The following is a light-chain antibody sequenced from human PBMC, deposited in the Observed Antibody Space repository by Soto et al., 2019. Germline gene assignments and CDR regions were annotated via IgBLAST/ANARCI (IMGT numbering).Light chain of an antibody. CDR2: DVS. V-gene: IGLV2-14*03. Sequence: QSALTRPASVSGSPGQSITISCTGTSSDVGGYNYVSWYQQHPGQAPKLMIYDVSNRPSGISNRFSGSKSGNTASLTISGLQAEDEADYYCSSYRSSSALSVFGIGTMVTVL. CDR3: SSYRSSSALSV. J-gene: IGLJ1*01. CDR1: SSDVGGYNY.